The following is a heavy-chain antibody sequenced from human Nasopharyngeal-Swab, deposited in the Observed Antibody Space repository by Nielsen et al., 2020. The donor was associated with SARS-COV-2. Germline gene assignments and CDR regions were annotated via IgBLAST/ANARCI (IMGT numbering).Heavy chain of an antibody. Sequence: LSLTCAASGFTFSDYYMSWIRQAPGKGLEWVSYISSSGSTIYYADSVKGRFTISRDNAKNSLYLQMNSLRAEDTAVYYCARDRHCSSTSCYLPWFDPWGQGTLVTVSS. J-gene: IGHJ5*02. CDR3: ARDRHCSSTSCYLPWFDP. D-gene: IGHD2-2*01. CDR2: ISSSGSTI. CDR1: GFTFSDYY. V-gene: IGHV3-11*04.